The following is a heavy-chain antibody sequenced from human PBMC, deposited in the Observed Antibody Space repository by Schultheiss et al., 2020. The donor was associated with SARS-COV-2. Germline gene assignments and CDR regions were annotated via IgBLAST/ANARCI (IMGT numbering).Heavy chain of an antibody. CDR3: ARGYDFWSGYFPGFDY. V-gene: IGHV4-59*01. J-gene: IGHJ4*02. Sequence: GSLRLSCAASGFTFSSYAMSWVRQAPGKGLEWIGSIYYSGSTNYNPSLKSRVTISVDTSKNQFSLKLSSVTAADTAVYYCARGYDFWSGYFPGFDYWGQGTLVTVSS. D-gene: IGHD3-3*01. CDR1: GFTFSSYA. CDR2: IYYSGST.